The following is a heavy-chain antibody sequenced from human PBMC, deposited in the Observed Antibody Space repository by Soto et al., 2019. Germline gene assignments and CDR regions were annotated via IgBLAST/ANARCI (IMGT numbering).Heavy chain of an antibody. Sequence: SVKVSCKASGYTFTSYAMHWVRQAPGQGLEWMGGIIPIFGTANYAQKFQGRVTITADESTSTAYMELSSLRSEDTAVYYCARDHNCISTSCYAGLFDPWGQGTLVTVSS. CDR1: GYTFTSYA. V-gene: IGHV1-69*13. D-gene: IGHD2-2*01. CDR2: IIPIFGTA. CDR3: ARDHNCISTSCYAGLFDP. J-gene: IGHJ5*02.